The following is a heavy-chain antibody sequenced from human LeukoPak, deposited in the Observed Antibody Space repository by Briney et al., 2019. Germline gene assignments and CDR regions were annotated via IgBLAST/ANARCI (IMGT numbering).Heavy chain of an antibody. J-gene: IGHJ4*02. V-gene: IGHV1-18*01. CDR2: ISTYKGNT. CDR3: ARPRGSSWSFFDY. Sequence: ASVKVSCKTSGYTFTSYGLSWVRQAPRQGPEWMGWISTYKGNTNYAQKFQGRVTMTTDTSTSTAYMELRSLRSDDTAVYYCARPRGSSWSFFDYWGQGTLVTVSS. D-gene: IGHD6-13*01. CDR1: GYTFTSYG.